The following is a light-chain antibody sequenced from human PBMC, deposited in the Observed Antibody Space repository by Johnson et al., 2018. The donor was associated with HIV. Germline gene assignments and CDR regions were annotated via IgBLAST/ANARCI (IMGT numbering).Light chain of an antibody. Sequence: QSVLTQPPSVSAAPGQKVTISCSGSSSNIGNNYVSWYQQLPGTAPKLLIYENNKRPSGIPDRFSGSKSGTSATLGITGLQTGDEADYYCGTWDSSLSAGPLHFFGTGTKVTVL. V-gene: IGLV1-51*02. CDR3: GTWDSSLSAGPLHF. J-gene: IGLJ1*01. CDR1: SSNIGNNY. CDR2: ENN.